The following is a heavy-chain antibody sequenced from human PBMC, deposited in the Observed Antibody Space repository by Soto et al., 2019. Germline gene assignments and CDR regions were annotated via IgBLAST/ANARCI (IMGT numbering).Heavy chain of an antibody. Sequence: PXEXLKISCKGSGYXFTSYWIGWVRQMPGKGLEWMGIIYPGDSDTRYSPSFQGQVTISADKSISTAYLQWSSLKASDTAMYYCARRGAVAGDYYYGMDVWGQGTTVT. CDR3: ARRGAVAGDYYYGMDV. CDR2: IYPGDSDT. D-gene: IGHD6-19*01. J-gene: IGHJ6*02. V-gene: IGHV5-51*01. CDR1: GYXFTSYW.